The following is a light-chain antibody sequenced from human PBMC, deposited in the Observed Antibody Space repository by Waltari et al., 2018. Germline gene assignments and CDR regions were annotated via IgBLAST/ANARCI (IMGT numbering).Light chain of an antibody. CDR3: QQRSNWPSVT. CDR1: QSVRRH. V-gene: IGKV3-11*01. Sequence: EIVLTQSPATLSLSPGERATLSCRASQSVRRHLAWYQQKPGQAPRLLIFDASNTAPGIPARFSGWGSGTDFSLTISSLEPEDSAVYYCQQRSNWPSVTFGWGTKVEIK. CDR2: DAS. J-gene: IGKJ4*01.